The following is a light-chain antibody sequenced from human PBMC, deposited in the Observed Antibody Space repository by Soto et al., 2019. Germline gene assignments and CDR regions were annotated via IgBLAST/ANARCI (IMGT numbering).Light chain of an antibody. CDR1: QRISGS. J-gene: IGKJ1*01. CDR3: QQYNGFWT. Sequence: GDRVTITGRASQRISGSLAWYQQKPGKAPKLLIYEASNLKSGVPSRFSGSGSGTEYTLTISSLQPDDFASYYCQQYNGFWTFGQGTKVEIK. CDR2: EAS. V-gene: IGKV1-5*03.